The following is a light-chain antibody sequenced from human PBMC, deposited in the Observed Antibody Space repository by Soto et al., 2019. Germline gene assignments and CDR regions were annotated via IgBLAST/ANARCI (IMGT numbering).Light chain of an antibody. CDR3: QQYGSSHT. CDR2: GAS. Sequence: EIVLTQSPGTLSLSPGERATLSCRASQSVSSSYLAWYQQKPGQAPRLLIYGASSRATGIPDRFSGSGSGTDFTLTISRLEPEDFAVYYCQQYGSSHTFGGGTKVDIK. CDR1: QSVSSSY. V-gene: IGKV3-20*01. J-gene: IGKJ4*01.